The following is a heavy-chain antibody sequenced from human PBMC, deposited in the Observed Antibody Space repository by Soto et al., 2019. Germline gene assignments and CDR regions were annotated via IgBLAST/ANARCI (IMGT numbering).Heavy chain of an antibody. CDR2: VIPIFGTA. CDR3: PRGQALGNSGCGY. V-gene: IGHV1-69*01. D-gene: IGHD7-27*01. Sequence: QVQLVQSGAEVKKPGSSVKISCKASGGTFSTYAISWVRQAPGQGLEWMGGVIPIFGTASYAQKFQGRVTITADESTSTAYMKLRSLKSEETVVYYCPRGQALGNSGCGYWGQGTLVTVSS. CDR1: GGTFSTYA. J-gene: IGHJ4*02.